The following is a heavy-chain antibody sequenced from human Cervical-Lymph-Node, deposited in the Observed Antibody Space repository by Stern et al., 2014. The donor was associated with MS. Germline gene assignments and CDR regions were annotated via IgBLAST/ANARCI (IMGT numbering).Heavy chain of an antibody. CDR3: VLPSTVTTAAFDV. CDR1: GGTFSTFS. Sequence: QVQLVQSGAEVKKPGSSVKVSCKASGGTFSTFSINWVRQVPGQSLEWMGGIIPIFDPPNCAQKFQGRVTITADSSTSTVYMALNSLRFDDTAVYYCVLPSTVTTAAFDVWGRGTMVTVSS. J-gene: IGHJ3*01. V-gene: IGHV1-69*14. D-gene: IGHD4-11*01. CDR2: IIPIFDPP.